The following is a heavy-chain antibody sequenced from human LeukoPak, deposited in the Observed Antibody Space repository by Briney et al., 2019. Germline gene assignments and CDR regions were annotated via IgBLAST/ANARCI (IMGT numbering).Heavy chain of an antibody. CDR3: ARDVRNYYDSSGYYLFDY. J-gene: IGHJ4*02. D-gene: IGHD3-22*01. CDR1: GYSISSGYY. CDR2: IYRRGST. Sequence: SETLSLTCTVSGYSISSGYYWGWIRQSPGKRLEWIGNIYRRGSTHYNPSLESRVTISMDTSKNQFSLKLSSVTAADTAVYYCARDVRNYYDSSGYYLFDYWGQGTLVTVSS. V-gene: IGHV4-38-2*02.